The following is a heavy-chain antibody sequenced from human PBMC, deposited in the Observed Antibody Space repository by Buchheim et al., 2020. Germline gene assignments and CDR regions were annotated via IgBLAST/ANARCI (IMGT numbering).Heavy chain of an antibody. D-gene: IGHD6-19*01. J-gene: IGHJ4*02. CDR3: ARGAHVGVAGTEDY. V-gene: IGHV3-74*01. Sequence: EVQLVESGGGLVQPGGSLRLSCVASGFTFDDYWMHWVRQAPGKGLMWVSHIYNDGSRIKYADSVEGRFTISRDNASKTLYLQMDSLRAEDTAIYYCARGAHVGVAGTEDYWGQGTL. CDR1: GFTFDDYW. CDR2: IYNDGSRI.